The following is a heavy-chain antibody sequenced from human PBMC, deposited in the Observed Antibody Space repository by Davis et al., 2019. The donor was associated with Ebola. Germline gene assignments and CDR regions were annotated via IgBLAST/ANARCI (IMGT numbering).Heavy chain of an antibody. V-gene: IGHV4-34*01. J-gene: IGHJ6*02. D-gene: IGHD3-10*01. CDR3: ARGGYGYGMDV. Sequence: SETLSLTCAVYGGSFSGYFWSYIRQPPRNGLGWTGEINHSGSTNYNPSLKSRVTISVDPSKNQFSLKLSSVTAADTAVYYCARGGYGYGMDVWGQGTTVTVSS. CDR2: INHSGST. CDR1: GGSFSGYF.